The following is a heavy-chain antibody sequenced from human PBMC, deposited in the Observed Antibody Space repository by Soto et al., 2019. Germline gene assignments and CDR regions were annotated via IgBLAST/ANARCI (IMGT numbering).Heavy chain of an antibody. V-gene: IGHV3-30*18. CDR1: GFTFNSYG. CDR2: ISFDGSKK. Sequence: QVRLVESGGGVVQPGMSLRLACAASGFTFNSYGLHWVRQAPGKGLEWVSLISFDGSKKYYADSAKGRFTISRDNSKKMLYLQMNSLRPEDTAVYYCVKPFYDFWSGYLLEYWGQGTLVTVSS. J-gene: IGHJ4*02. CDR3: VKPFYDFWSGYLLEY. D-gene: IGHD3-3*01.